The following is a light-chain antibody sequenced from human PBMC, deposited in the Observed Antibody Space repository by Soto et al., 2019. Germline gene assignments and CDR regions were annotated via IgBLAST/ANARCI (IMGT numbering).Light chain of an antibody. CDR1: SSNIGAGYD. J-gene: IGLJ1*01. CDR3: QSYDSSLSVYV. V-gene: IGLV1-40*01. Sequence: QSVLTHPPSVSGAPGQGVTISCTGSSSNIGAGYDVHWYQQLPGTAPKLLIYGNSNRPSGVPDRFSGSKSGTSASLAITGLQAEDEADYYCQSYDSSLSVYVFGTGTKVTVL. CDR2: GNS.